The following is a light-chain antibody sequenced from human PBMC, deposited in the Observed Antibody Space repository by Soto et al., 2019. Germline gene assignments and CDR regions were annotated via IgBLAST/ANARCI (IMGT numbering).Light chain of an antibody. V-gene: IGKV3-20*01. CDR2: GAS. Sequence: EIVLTQSPGTLSLSPGERATLSCRASQSISSSYLDWYQQKPGQAPRLLIYGASSRATGIPDRFSGSESGTDFTLTISRLEPEDFAVYYCQQYGSSPLSFGGGTKVEIK. J-gene: IGKJ4*01. CDR3: QQYGSSPLS. CDR1: QSISSSY.